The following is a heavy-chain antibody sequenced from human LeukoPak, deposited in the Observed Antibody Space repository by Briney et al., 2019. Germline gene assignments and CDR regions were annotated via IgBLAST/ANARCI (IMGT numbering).Heavy chain of an antibody. Sequence: SETLSLTCTVSGGSISSYYWSWIRQPPGEGLEWIGYIYYSGSTNYNPSLKSRVTISVDTSKNQFSLKLSSVTAADTAVYYCARLLWITIFGVVIAPDAFDIWGQGTMVTVSS. J-gene: IGHJ3*02. CDR1: GGSISSYY. CDR3: ARLLWITIFGVVIAPDAFDI. V-gene: IGHV4-59*12. CDR2: IYYSGST. D-gene: IGHD3-3*01.